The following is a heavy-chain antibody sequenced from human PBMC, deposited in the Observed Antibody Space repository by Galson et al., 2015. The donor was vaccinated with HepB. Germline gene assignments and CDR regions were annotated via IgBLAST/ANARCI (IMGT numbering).Heavy chain of an antibody. V-gene: IGHV6-1*01. Sequence: CAISGDSVSSNSAAWNWIRQSPSRGLEWLGRTYYRSKWYNDYAVSVKGRITINPDTSKNQFSLQLNSVTPEDTAVYYCARGGFIRNIVVVPAAKPGAEYFQHWGQGTLVTVS. CDR3: ARGGFIRNIVVVPAAKPGAEYFQH. J-gene: IGHJ1*01. D-gene: IGHD2-2*01. CDR2: TYYRSKWYN. CDR1: GDSVSSNSAA.